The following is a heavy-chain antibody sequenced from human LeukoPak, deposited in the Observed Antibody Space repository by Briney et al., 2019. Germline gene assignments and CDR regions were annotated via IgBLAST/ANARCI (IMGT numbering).Heavy chain of an antibody. V-gene: IGHV4-59*01. J-gene: IGHJ4*02. CDR1: DDSISDYY. D-gene: IGHD3-10*01. Sequence: PSETLSLTCTVSDDSISDYYRGWIRQPPGKGLEWIGYFYNSGRSTYNPSLKSRVTISADTSKNHFSLKLNSVTTADTAVYYCARLTPLIRGITIIDYWGQGTLVTVSS. CDR2: FYNSGRS. CDR3: ARLTPLIRGITIIDY.